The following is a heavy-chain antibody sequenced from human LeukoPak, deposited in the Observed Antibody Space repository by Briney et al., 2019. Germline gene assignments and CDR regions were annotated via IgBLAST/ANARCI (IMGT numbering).Heavy chain of an antibody. J-gene: IGHJ4*02. D-gene: IGHD6-13*01. V-gene: IGHV4-59*01. CDR2: ISESGST. Sequence: SETLSLTGTVSGGSISFYHWSWIRQSPGKELEWIGDISESGSTNYMPSLKSRVTISVDTSNQFSLKLSSVTAADTAVYYCARAGSGWYGGRLFEFWGPGALVAVSS. CDR1: GGSISFYH. CDR3: ARAGSGWYGGRLFEF.